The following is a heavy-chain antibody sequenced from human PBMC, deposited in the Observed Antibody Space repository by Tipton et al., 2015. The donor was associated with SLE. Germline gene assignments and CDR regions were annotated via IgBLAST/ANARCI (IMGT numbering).Heavy chain of an antibody. D-gene: IGHD6-13*01. CDR3: ARPGYSSTHDAFDI. CDR1: GGSIHSNY. V-gene: IGHV4-59*08. J-gene: IGHJ3*02. Sequence: TLSLTCTVSGGSIHSNYWSWIWQPPGKGLEWIGYIYYSGSTNYNPSLKSRVTISVDTSKNQFSLGLSSVTAADTAVYYCARPGYSSTHDAFDIWGQGTMVTVSS. CDR2: IYYSGST.